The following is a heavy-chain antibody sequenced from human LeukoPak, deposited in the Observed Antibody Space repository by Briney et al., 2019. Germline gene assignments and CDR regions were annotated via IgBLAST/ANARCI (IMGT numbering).Heavy chain of an antibody. J-gene: IGHJ4*02. V-gene: IGHV4-59*10. CDR1: GFTVSSNY. D-gene: IGHD3-22*01. Sequence: PGGSLRLSCAASGFTVSSNYMSWVRQAPGKGLEWIGRIHTNGSTNYNPSLKSRVTMSVDTSKNQFSLKLSSVTAADTAVYYCARGKVVANTPGQNSWDYWGQGTLVTVSS. CDR2: IHTNGST. CDR3: ARGKVVANTPGQNSWDY.